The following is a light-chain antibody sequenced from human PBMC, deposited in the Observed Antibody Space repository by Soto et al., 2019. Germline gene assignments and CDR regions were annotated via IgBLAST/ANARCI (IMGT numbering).Light chain of an antibody. CDR1: SSDVGGFNF. V-gene: IGLV2-14*03. Sequence: QSVLTQPASVSGSPGQSITISCTGSSSDVGGFNFVSWYQQHPGKAPKLMIYDVASRPSGVSNRFSGSKSGNTASLTISGLQTEDEADYYCSSYTTSSTRVFATGTKVTVL. CDR3: SSYTTSSTRV. J-gene: IGLJ1*01. CDR2: DVA.